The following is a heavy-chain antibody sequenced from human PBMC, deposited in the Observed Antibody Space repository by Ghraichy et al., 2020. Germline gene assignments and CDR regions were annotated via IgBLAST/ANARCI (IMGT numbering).Heavy chain of an antibody. V-gene: IGHV4-39*01. Sequence: SETLSLTCTVSGGISSSSSDYWGWIRQPPGKGLEWIGSIYYSGSTYYNPSLKSRVTISVDTSKNQFSLKLSSVTAADTAVYYCARLKVPSFGVVIIGYGMDVWGQGTTVTVSS. CDR2: IYYSGST. CDR3: ARLKVPSFGVVIIGYGMDV. J-gene: IGHJ6*02. CDR1: GGISSSSSDY. D-gene: IGHD3-3*01.